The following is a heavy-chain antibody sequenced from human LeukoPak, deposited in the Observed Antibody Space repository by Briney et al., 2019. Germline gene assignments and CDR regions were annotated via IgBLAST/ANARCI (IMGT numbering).Heavy chain of an antibody. CDR3: ARDGYSNYGLFYYYYMDV. J-gene: IGHJ6*03. Sequence: GASVKVSCKASGYTFTGYYMHWVRQAPGQGLEWMGWINPNSGGTNYAQKFQGRVTMTRDTSISTAYMELSRLRSDDTAVYYCARDGYSNYGLFYYYYMDVWGKGTTVTVSS. CDR2: INPNSGGT. CDR1: GYTFTGYY. D-gene: IGHD4-11*01. V-gene: IGHV1-2*02.